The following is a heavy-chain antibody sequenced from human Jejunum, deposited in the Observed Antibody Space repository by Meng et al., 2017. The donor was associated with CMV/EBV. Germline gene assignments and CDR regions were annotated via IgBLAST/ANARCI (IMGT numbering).Heavy chain of an antibody. CDR1: VSVSSGSYY. CDR3: ARDLGGSYLYSHDY. J-gene: IGHJ4*02. D-gene: IGHD1-26*01. CDR2: VYYSGDA. V-gene: IGHV4-61*01. Sequence: VSVSSGSYYWSWIRQSPGKGLEWIGYVYYSGDANYNPSLRSRVTLSVDTSKNQFFLKLRSVTAADTAVYYCARDLGGSYLYSHDYWGQGTLVTVSS.